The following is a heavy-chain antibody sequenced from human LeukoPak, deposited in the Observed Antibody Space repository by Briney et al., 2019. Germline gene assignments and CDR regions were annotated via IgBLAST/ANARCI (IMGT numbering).Heavy chain of an antibody. V-gene: IGHV1-3*01. CDR2: INAGNGNT. CDR1: GYTFTSYA. J-gene: IGHJ4*02. CDR3: ATSSGWKSNIDY. Sequence: ASVKVSCKASGYTFTSYAMHWVRQAPGQRLEWMGWINAGNGNTKYSQEFQGRVTITRDTSASTAYMELSRLRSDDTAVFYCATSSGWKSNIDYWGQGTLVTVSS. D-gene: IGHD6-19*01.